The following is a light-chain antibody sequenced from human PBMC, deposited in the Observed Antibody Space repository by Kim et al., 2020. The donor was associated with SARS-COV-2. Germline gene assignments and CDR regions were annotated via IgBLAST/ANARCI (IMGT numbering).Light chain of an antibody. CDR1: QSLSSSY. Sequence: EIVLTQSPGTLSLSPGERATLSCRASQSLSSSYLAWYQQKPGQAPRLLIYGASSRATGIPDRFGGSGSGTDFTLTISRLEPEDFAVYYWQQYDTSPRTFGNGTKVDI. CDR2: GAS. CDR3: QQYDTSPRT. V-gene: IGKV3-20*01. J-gene: IGKJ1*01.